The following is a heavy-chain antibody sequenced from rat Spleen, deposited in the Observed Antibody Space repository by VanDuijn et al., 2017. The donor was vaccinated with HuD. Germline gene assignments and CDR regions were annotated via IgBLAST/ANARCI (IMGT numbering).Heavy chain of an antibody. V-gene: IGHV5-19*01. Sequence: EVQLVESGGGLVQPGRSLKLSCAASGFTFSNYGMYWIRQAPTKGLEWVASISPSGGSTSYRDSVKGRFTISRDNAKSSLYLQMDSLRAEDTATYYCTRDRILRSTGFDYWGQGVMVTVSS. D-gene: IGHD1-6*01. CDR3: TRDRILRSTGFDY. J-gene: IGHJ2*01. CDR2: ISPSGGST. CDR1: GFTFSNYG.